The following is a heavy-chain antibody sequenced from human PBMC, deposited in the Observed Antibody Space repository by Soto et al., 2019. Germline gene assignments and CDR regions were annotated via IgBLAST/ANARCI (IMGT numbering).Heavy chain of an antibody. J-gene: IGHJ6*02. V-gene: IGHV3-23*01. CDR2: ISGSGGST. CDR3: AKDFGYCSSTSCYGAYYYYGMDV. D-gene: IGHD2-2*03. Sequence: EVQLLESGGGLVQPGGSLRLSCAASGFTFSSYAMSWVRQAPGKGLEWVSAISGSGGSTYYADSVKGRFTISRDNSKNKLYLQMNSLRAEDTAVYYCAKDFGYCSSTSCYGAYYYYGMDVWGQGTTVTVSS. CDR1: GFTFSSYA.